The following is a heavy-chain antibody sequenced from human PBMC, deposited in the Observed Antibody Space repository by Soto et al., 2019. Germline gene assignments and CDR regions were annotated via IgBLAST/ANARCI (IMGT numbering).Heavy chain of an antibody. J-gene: IGHJ5*02. CDR3: AKYGYGEYANWFDP. CDR1: GFTFSSYA. D-gene: IGHD5-18*01. V-gene: IGHV3-23*01. CDR2: LSGRGDRT. Sequence: EVQLLESGGGLVQPGESLRLSCAASGFTFSSYAMSWVRQAPGKGLEWISTLSGRGDRTYYGDSVKGRFTISRDNSRNTVYLEIKSLRAEDTALYYCAKYGYGEYANWFDPWGQGTLVTVSS.